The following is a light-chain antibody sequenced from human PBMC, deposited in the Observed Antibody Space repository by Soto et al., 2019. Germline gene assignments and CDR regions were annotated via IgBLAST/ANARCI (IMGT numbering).Light chain of an antibody. Sequence: ALTQPASVSGSPGQSITVSCTGTRSDVGGYNFVSWYQQHPGKAPKLLIFEVTNRPSGVSDRFSGSKSGNTASLTISGLQAEDEADYYCGSYTRSSTYVFGSGTKVTVL. CDR3: GSYTRSSTYV. CDR2: EVT. J-gene: IGLJ1*01. V-gene: IGLV2-14*01. CDR1: RSDVGGYNF.